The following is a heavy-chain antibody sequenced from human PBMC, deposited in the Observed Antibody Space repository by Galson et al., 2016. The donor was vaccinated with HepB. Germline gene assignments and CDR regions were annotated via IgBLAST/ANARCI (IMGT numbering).Heavy chain of an antibody. CDR3: ARAPPLPATVGGHDS. V-gene: IGHV3-74*01. J-gene: IGHJ4*02. D-gene: IGHD2-2*01. CDR2: VSTDGRST. Sequence: GYTFSRYWMHWVRQAPGKGPVWVSRVSTDGRSTNYADSVKGRFTISRDNAKNTLYLEMNSLRAEDTAVYYCARAPPLPATVGGHDSWGQGILVTVSS. CDR1: GYTFSRYW.